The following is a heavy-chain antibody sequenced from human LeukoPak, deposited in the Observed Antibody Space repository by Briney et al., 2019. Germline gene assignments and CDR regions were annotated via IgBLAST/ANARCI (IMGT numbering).Heavy chain of an antibody. CDR3: ARTPAAYQRRYYFDY. CDR2: ISAYNGNT. Sequence: ASVKVSCKASGYTFTSYGISWVRQAPGQGLEWMGWISAYNGNTNYAQKLQGRVTMTTDTSTSTAYMELRSLRSDGTAVYYCARTPAAYQRRYYFDYWGQGTLVTVSS. D-gene: IGHD2-2*01. J-gene: IGHJ4*02. V-gene: IGHV1-18*01. CDR1: GYTFTSYG.